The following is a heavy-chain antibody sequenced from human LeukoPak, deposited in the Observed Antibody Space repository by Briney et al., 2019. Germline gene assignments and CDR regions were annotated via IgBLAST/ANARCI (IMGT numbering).Heavy chain of an antibody. CDR3: ARDRVCSGGSCYSGFDY. CDR1: GFTFSDYY. Sequence: GGSLRLSCAASGFTFSDYYMSWIRQAPGKGLEWVSYISSSGSYTNYADSVKGRFTISRDNAKNSLYLQMNSLRAEDTAVYYCARDRVCSGGSCYSGFDYWGQGTLVTVSS. V-gene: IGHV3-11*06. D-gene: IGHD2-15*01. CDR2: ISSSGSYT. J-gene: IGHJ4*02.